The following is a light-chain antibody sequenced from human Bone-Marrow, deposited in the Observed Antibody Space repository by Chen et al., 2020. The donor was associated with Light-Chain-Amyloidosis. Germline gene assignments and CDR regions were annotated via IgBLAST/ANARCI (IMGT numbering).Light chain of an antibody. Sequence: QSVLTQPPSVSGAPGQRVTISCTGSSSNIGAGYDVHWYQQLPGPAPKRLIYGNSNRPSGVPDRFSGSKSGTSASLAITGLQAEDEADYYCQSYDSSLSGYVVFGGGTKLTVL. J-gene: IGLJ2*01. CDR2: GNS. V-gene: IGLV1-40*01. CDR3: QSYDSSLSGYVV. CDR1: SSNIGAGYD.